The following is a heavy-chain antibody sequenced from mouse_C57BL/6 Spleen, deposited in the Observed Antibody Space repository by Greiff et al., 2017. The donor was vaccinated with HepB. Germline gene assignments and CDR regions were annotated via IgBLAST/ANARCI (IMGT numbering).Heavy chain of an antibody. V-gene: IGHV1-20*01. CDR3: AIGDGNYEGFAY. CDR1: GYSFTGYF. Sequence: EVQLQQSGPELVKPGASVKISCKASGYSFTGYFMNWVMQSPGKSLEWIGRINPYNGDTFYNQKFKGKATLTVDKSSSTAHMELRSLTSEDSAVFYCAIGDGNYEGFAYWGQGTLVTVSA. CDR2: INPYNGDT. J-gene: IGHJ3*01. D-gene: IGHD2-1*01.